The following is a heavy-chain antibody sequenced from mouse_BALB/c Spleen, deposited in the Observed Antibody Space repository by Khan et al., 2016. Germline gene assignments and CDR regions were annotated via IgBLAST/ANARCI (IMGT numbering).Heavy chain of an antibody. CDR1: GFTFSSYG. CDR3: ARIERTIN. J-gene: IGHJ2*01. V-gene: IGHV5-6-3*01. CDR2: INSNGGST. Sequence: EVELVESGGGLVQPGGSLKLSCAASGFTFSSYGMSWVRQTPDKRLELVATINSNGGSTYYPDSVKGRFTISRDNAKNPLYLQMSRLKSEKTAMYYCARIERTINWGKGTTLTVSS.